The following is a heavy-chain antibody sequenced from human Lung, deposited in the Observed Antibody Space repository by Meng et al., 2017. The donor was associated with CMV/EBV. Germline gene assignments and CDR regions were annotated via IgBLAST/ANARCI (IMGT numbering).Heavy chain of an antibody. CDR2: IPHRGSS. V-gene: IGHV4-4*02. D-gene: IGHD3-10*01. CDR1: GDSITNHSW. CDR3: LRRSGGSV. J-gene: IGHJ1*01. Sequence: VDSRESGPAPVKPSETLALTCAVSGDSITNHSWWAWGRQPPGKGLEWIGEIPHRGSSAYNPSLKSRVSMSIDKSKNQFSLKLTSVTAADTAVYHCLRRSGGSVWGQGTLVTVSS.